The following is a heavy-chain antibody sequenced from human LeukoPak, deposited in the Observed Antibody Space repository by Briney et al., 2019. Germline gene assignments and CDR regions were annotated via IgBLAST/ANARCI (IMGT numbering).Heavy chain of an antibody. V-gene: IGHV4-4*07. D-gene: IGHD2-15*01. CDR2: IYTSGST. J-gene: IGHJ6*03. Sequence: SETLPLTCTVSGGSISSYYWSWIRQPAGKGLEWIGRIYTSGSTNYNPSLKSRVTISVDTSKNQFSLKLSSVTAADTAVYYCARVSFFRWAATRPSYYYNYMDVWGKGTTVTISS. CDR1: GGSISSYY. CDR3: ARVSFFRWAATRPSYYYNYMDV.